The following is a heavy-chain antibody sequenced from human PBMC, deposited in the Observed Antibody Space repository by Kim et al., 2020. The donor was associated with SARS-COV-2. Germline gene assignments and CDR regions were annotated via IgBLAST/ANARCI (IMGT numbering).Heavy chain of an antibody. D-gene: IGHD7-27*01. Sequence: GGSLRLSCAASGFTFSSYWMHWVRQAPGKGLVWVSHINSDGSDTTYADSVRGRFPISRDNAKNTLYLQMNSLRAEDTAVYYCTGVLDFDYWGQGTLVTVSS. CDR2: INSDGSDT. CDR3: TGVLDFDY. J-gene: IGHJ4*02. V-gene: IGHV3-74*01. CDR1: GFTFSSYW.